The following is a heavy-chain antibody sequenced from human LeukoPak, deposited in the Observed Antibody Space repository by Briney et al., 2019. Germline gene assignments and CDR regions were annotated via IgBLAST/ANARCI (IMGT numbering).Heavy chain of an antibody. Sequence: ASVKVSCKASGGTFSSYAISWVRQAPGQGLEWMGGIIPIFGTANYAQKFQGRVTITADESTSTAYMELSSLRSEDTAVYYCASAPPAYCTNGVCYPDYWGQGTLVTVSS. V-gene: IGHV1-69*01. CDR2: IIPIFGTA. D-gene: IGHD2-8*01. J-gene: IGHJ4*02. CDR1: GGTFSSYA. CDR3: ASAPPAYCTNGVCYPDY.